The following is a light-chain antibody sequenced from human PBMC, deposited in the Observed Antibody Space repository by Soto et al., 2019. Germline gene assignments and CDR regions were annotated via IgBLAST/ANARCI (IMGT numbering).Light chain of an antibody. CDR1: QSVSSTF. CDR2: DAS. V-gene: IGKV3-20*01. CDR3: QQYGNSPFT. Sequence: EIVLMQSPSTLSLSPGERATLSCRASQSVSSTFLSWYQQKPGQAPRLLIFDASSSATGIPDRVSGSGSGTDFTVTISTLEPEDSAVYFCQQYGNSPFTFGQGTKLEI. J-gene: IGKJ2*01.